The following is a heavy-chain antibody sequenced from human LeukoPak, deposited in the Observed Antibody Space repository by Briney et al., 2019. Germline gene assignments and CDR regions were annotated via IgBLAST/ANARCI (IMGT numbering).Heavy chain of an antibody. V-gene: IGHV1-2*02. J-gene: IGHJ6*02. CDR2: INPNSGGT. CDR3: AREYRGYQYYYYGMDV. CDR1: GYTFTGYY. D-gene: IGHD2-2*01. Sequence: ASVKVSCKASGYTFTGYYMHWVRQAPGQGLEWMGWINPNSGGTNYAQKFQGRVTMTRATSISTAYMELSRLRSDDTAVYYCAREYRGYQYYYYGMDVWGQGTTVTVSS.